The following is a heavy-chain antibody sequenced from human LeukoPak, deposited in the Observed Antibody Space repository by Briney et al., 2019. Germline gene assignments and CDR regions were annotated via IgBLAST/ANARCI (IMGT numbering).Heavy chain of an antibody. CDR1: GYTFTGYY. D-gene: IGHD2-2*01. CDR2: INPNSGGT. V-gene: IGHV1-2*02. CDR3: ARSFSFYYGMDV. Sequence: ASVKVSCKASGYTFTGYYMHWVRQAPGQGLEWMGWINPNSGGTNYAQKFQGRFTMTRDTSISTAYMELSRLTSDDTAVYYCARSFSFYYGMDVWGQGTTVTVSS. J-gene: IGHJ6*02.